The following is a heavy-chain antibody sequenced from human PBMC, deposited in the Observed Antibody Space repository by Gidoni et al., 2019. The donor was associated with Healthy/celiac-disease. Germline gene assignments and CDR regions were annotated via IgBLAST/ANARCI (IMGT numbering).Heavy chain of an antibody. Sequence: QVQLVQSGAEVKKPGASVKVSCKASGYTFTGYYMHWVRQAPGQGLEWMGWINPNSGGTNYAQKFQGRVTMTRDTSISTAYMELSRLRSDDTAVYYCARVQTWGYSYAHPADFDYWGQGTLVTVSS. D-gene: IGHD5-18*01. CDR1: GYTFTGYY. CDR3: ARVQTWGYSYAHPADFDY. J-gene: IGHJ4*02. V-gene: IGHV1-2*02. CDR2: INPNSGGT.